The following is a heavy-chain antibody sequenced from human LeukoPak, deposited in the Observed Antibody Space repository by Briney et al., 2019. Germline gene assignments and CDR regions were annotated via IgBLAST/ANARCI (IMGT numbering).Heavy chain of an antibody. CDR3: ARAPYTTGRSFYFDS. Sequence: GGSLRLSCAASGFTFRNYGMHWVRQAPGKGLEWVANIWFDGSKNYYVESVKGRFTISRDNLNNTLYLQMNSLRAEDTALYYCARAPYTTGRSFYFDSWGQGTLVTVSS. V-gene: IGHV3-33*01. CDR1: GFTFRNYG. CDR2: IWFDGSKN. D-gene: IGHD2-2*02. J-gene: IGHJ4*02.